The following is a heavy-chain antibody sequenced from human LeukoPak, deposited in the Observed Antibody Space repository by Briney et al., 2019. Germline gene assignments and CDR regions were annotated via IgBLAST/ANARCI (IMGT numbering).Heavy chain of an antibody. CDR3: ARDASAYGSGEFSDY. Sequence: ASVKVSCKASGYTFTSYYMHWVRQAPGQGLEWMGIINPSGGSTSYAQEFQGRVTMTRDTSTSTVYMELSSLRSEDTAVYYCARDASAYGSGEFSDYWGQGTLVTVSS. D-gene: IGHD3-10*01. CDR2: INPSGGST. J-gene: IGHJ4*02. V-gene: IGHV1-46*01. CDR1: GYTFTSYY.